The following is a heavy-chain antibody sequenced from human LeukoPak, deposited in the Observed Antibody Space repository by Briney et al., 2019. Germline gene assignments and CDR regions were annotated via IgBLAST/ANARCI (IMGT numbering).Heavy chain of an antibody. CDR3: AKVGITISLIVVVFTTADDWYFDL. CDR2: ISGSGGRT. CDR1: GFTFSNYA. D-gene: IGHD3-22*01. Sequence: GGALRLSCADSGFTFSNYAMSWVRQAPGKGLEWVSGISGSGGRTYYADSVKGRLTISRDNSKNTRYLQKDSLRAEDTAVYYWAKVGITISLIVVVFTTADDWYFDLWGRGTLVTVSS. J-gene: IGHJ2*01. V-gene: IGHV3-23*01.